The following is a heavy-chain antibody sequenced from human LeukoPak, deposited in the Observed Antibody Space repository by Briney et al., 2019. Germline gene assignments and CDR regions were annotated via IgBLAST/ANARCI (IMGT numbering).Heavy chain of an antibody. V-gene: IGHV3-20*04. D-gene: IGHD2-21*01. Sequence: GGSLRLSCAASGFTFDDYGMSWVRQAPGKGLEWVSGINWNGGSTGYADSVKGRFTISRDNARNSLYLQMNSLRAEDTALYYCARDRHPSYCGGDCYSAFDIWGQGTMDTVSS. CDR3: ARDRHPSYCGGDCYSAFDI. CDR1: GFTFDDYG. J-gene: IGHJ3*02. CDR2: INWNGGST.